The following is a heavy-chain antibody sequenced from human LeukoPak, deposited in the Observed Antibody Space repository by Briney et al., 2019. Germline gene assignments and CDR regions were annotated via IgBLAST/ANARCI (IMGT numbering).Heavy chain of an antibody. CDR1: GGSISAIPYY. Sequence: KPSETLSLTCTISGGSISAIPYYWGWIRQPPGQGLEWIGSVYYPGSPYYSPSLKTRVTISVDTPKNQFSLKLSSVTAADTAVYFCARSHFYGSGVDSWGQGTLVTVSS. CDR2: VYYPGSP. V-gene: IGHV4-39*01. D-gene: IGHD3-10*01. CDR3: ARSHFYGSGVDS. J-gene: IGHJ5*01.